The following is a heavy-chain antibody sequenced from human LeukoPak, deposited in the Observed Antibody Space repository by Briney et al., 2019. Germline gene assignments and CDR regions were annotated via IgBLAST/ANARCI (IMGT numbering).Heavy chain of an antibody. CDR3: AKEGYSSSWNADFDH. V-gene: IGHV3-23*01. CDR2: ISGNGRTT. CDR1: GFTFSSYA. D-gene: IGHD6-13*01. Sequence: GGSLRLSCAASGFTFSSYAMSWVRQAPGKGLEWVSAISGNGRTTYYADSVKGRFTISRDNSKNTLYLQMNSLRAEDTAVYYCAKEGYSSSWNADFDHWGQGTLVTVSS. J-gene: IGHJ4*02.